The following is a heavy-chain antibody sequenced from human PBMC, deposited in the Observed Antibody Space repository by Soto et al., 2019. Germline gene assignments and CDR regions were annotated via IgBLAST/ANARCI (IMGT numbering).Heavy chain of an antibody. D-gene: IGHD3-22*01. CDR2: IYYSGST. J-gene: IGHJ4*02. CDR1: GGSISSGGYY. Sequence: TSETLSLTCTVSGGSISSGGYYWSWIRQHPGKGLEWIGYIYYSGSTYYNPSLKSRVTISVDTSKNQFSLKLSSVTAADTAVYYCARDYYDSSGYSYSDYWGQGTLVTVSS. V-gene: IGHV4-31*03. CDR3: ARDYYDSSGYSYSDY.